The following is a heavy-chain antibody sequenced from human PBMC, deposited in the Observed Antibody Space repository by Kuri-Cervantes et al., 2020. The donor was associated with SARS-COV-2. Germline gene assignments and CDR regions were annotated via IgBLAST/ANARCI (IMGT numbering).Heavy chain of an antibody. CDR3: AREHLSVFYVFDY. V-gene: IGHV3-7*01. Sequence: GESLKISCEVSGFIFSNYWMSWVRQAPGKGLEWVANIKQDGSEEFYVDSVKGRFTVSRDNAKKSLFLQMNSLRAEDTAVYYCAREHLSVFYVFDYWGQGTLVTVSS. D-gene: IGHD5/OR15-5a*01. J-gene: IGHJ4*02. CDR1: GFIFSNYW. CDR2: IKQDGSEE.